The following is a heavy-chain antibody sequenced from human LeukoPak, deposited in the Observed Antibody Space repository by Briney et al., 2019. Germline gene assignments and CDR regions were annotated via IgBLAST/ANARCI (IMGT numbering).Heavy chain of an antibody. D-gene: IGHD3-22*01. V-gene: IGHV4-39*01. CDR1: GGSISSSGCY. CDR2: IYYSGST. Sequence: SETLSLTCTVSGGSISSSGCYWGWVRQPPGKGLEWIGSIYYSGSTWYNPSLRSRVTISVDTSKNQFSLKLSSVTAADTAVYYCARQTHHRSGYYIDYWGQGNLVTVSS. CDR3: ARQTHHRSGYYIDY. J-gene: IGHJ4*02.